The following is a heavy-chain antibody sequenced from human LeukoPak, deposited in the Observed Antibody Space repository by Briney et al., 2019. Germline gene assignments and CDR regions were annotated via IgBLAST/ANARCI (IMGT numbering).Heavy chain of an antibody. V-gene: IGHV4-61*02. D-gene: IGHD5-18*01. CDR3: ARRASQYSEATYYFDY. J-gene: IGHJ4*02. CDR1: GGSINSGSHY. CDR2: IYTNGGT. Sequence: PSETLSLTCTVSGGSINSGSHYWSWIRQPAGKGLEWIGRIYTNGGTNYNPSLKSRVTISVDTSKNQFSLKLSSVTAADTAVYYCARRASQYSEATYYFDYWGQGTLVTVSS.